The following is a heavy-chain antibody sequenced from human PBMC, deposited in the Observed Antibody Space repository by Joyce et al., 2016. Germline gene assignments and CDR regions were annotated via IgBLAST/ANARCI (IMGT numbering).Heavy chain of an antibody. CDR1: GFTFSIYG. Sequence: QVQLVESGGGVVQPGMYLRLSCAASGFTFSIYGMHWVRQAPGKGLEWVAVISYDGSNKHYRDSVKGRFTSSRDNSKNTLYLQMNDLRAEDTAVYYCAKFFMSATPSPNDAFDIWGQGTMVTVSS. J-gene: IGHJ3*02. V-gene: IGHV3-30*18. CDR3: AKFFMSATPSPNDAFDI. D-gene: IGHD2-2*01. CDR2: ISYDGSNK.